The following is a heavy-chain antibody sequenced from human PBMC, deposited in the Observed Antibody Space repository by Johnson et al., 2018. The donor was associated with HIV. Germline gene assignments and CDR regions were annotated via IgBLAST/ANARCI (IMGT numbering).Heavy chain of an antibody. CDR1: GFTFSSYG. Sequence: QVQLVESGGGLVQPGGSLRLSCAASGFTFSSYGMHWVRQAPGKGLNWVAVISYDGSNKDYADSVKGRFTISRDNSKNTMYLKMKSLRAEDTAVYYCAREAITMARGRAFDIWGQGTMVTVSS. D-gene: IGHD3-10*01. CDR3: AREAITMARGRAFDI. V-gene: IGHV3-30-3*01. J-gene: IGHJ3*02. CDR2: ISYDGSNK.